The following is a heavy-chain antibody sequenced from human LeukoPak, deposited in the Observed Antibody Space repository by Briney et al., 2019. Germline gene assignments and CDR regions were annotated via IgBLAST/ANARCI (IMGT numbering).Heavy chain of an antibody. CDR1: GFILSTSE. V-gene: IGHV3-48*03. D-gene: IGHD6-19*01. CDR2: IATDGTI. Sequence: PGGSLRLSCVASGFILSTSEMNWVRQAPGKGLEWVSFIATDGTIYYADSVKGRFTLSRDNAKNSLYLQMNSLRAEDTAVYYCAINGFSSGWYEPYYFDNWGQGTLVTVSS. J-gene: IGHJ4*02. CDR3: AINGFSSGWYEPYYFDN.